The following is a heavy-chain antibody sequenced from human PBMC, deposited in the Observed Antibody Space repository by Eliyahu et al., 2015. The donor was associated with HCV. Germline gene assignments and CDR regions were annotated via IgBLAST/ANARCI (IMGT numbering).Heavy chain of an antibody. D-gene: IGHD6-13*01. CDR2: IWYDGSNK. Sequence: QVQLVESGGGVVQPGRSLRLSCAASGFTFSSYGMHWVRQAPGKGLEWVGVIWYDGSNKYYADSVKGRFTISRDNSKNTLYLQMNSLRAEDTAVYYCARGGTKSIAAAGTWGQGTLVTVSS. CDR3: ARGGTKSIAAAGT. CDR1: GFTFSSYG. V-gene: IGHV3-33*01. J-gene: IGHJ5*02.